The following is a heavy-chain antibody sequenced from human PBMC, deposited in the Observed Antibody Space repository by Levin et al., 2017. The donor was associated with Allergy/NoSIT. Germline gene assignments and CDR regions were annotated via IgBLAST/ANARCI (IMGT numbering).Heavy chain of an antibody. CDR1: GYRFNSDW. CDR3: ARQGCKDSTCFVSDPFDI. D-gene: IGHD2-2*01. V-gene: IGHV5-51*01. Sequence: PGGSLRLSCKTSGYRFNSDWIAWVRQLPGKGLEWMGFIYPGDSDTRYSPSFQGQVTISVDKSITTAYLQWSSLQASDTAIYDCARQGCKDSTCFVSDPFDIWGRGTMLTVSS. CDR2: IYPGDSDT. J-gene: IGHJ3*02.